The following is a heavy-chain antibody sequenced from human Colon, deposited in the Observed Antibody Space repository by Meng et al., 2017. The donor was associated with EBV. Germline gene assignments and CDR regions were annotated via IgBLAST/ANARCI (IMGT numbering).Heavy chain of an antibody. CDR3: ARGKQDAWELLAY. CDR1: GVSISSNIR. J-gene: IGHJ4*02. D-gene: IGHD1-26*01. V-gene: IGHV4-4*02. CDR2: IDDSGST. Sequence: QVQLKESGPGLVKPSGTRSLTCGVSGVSISSNIRWTWVRQPPGKGLEWIGDIDDSGSTNYNPSLNSRISISLDKSKNHFSLKVNSVTAADTAVYYCARGKQDAWELLAYWGQGALVTVSS.